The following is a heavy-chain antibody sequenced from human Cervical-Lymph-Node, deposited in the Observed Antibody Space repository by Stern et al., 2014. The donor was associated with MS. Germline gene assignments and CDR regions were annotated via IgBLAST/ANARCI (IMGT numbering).Heavy chain of an antibody. CDR2: ISGNSGNT. Sequence: QVQLVESGAEVKTPGASVKVSCKTSGYVFTINGISWVRQAPGQGLEWMGGISGNSGNTHYAQEFQGRVTMTTDTSTSTAYMELRSLRSDDTAVYYCARDRDWRFDSWGQGTLVTVSS. D-gene: IGHD2-21*02. CDR1: GYVFTING. J-gene: IGHJ4*02. CDR3: ARDRDWRFDS. V-gene: IGHV1-18*01.